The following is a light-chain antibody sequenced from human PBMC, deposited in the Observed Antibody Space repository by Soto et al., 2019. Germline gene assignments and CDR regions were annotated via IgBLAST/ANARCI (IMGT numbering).Light chain of an antibody. CDR2: EVS. J-gene: IGLJ3*02. CDR3: SSYTTSSTHWV. V-gene: IGLV2-14*01. Sequence: QSALTQPASVSGSPGQSITISCTGTGSDVGGYNYVSWYQQHPGKAPKFMIYEVSNRPSGVSNRFSGSKSGNTASLTISGLQAEDEADYYCSSYTTSSTHWVFGGGTKLTVL. CDR1: GSDVGGYNY.